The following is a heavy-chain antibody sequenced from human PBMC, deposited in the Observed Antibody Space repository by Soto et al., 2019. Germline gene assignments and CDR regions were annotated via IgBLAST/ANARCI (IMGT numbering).Heavy chain of an antibody. Sequence: PGGALRLSCSGSVFTFSSYAVTWVRQAPGKGLEWVSTISGSGGTTYYADSVKGRFTISRDTSASTAYMELSSLRSEDTAVYYCERVGLGIAVAVYFDYWGQGTLVTVSS. CDR2: ISGSGGTT. V-gene: IGHV3-23*01. CDR3: ERVGLGIAVAVYFDY. D-gene: IGHD6-19*01. J-gene: IGHJ4*02. CDR1: VFTFSSYA.